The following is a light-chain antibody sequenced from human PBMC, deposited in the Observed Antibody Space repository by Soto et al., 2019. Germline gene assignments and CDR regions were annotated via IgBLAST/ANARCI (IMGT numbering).Light chain of an antibody. Sequence: SVLTQPASVSGSPGQSITISCTGTSSDVGGYNYVSWYQQHPGKAPKLMIYEVSNRPSGVSNRFSGSKSGNTASLTISGLQAEDEADYYCSSYTSSSTDVFGTGTKVTLL. CDR2: EVS. CDR3: SSYTSSSTDV. CDR1: SSDVGGYNY. V-gene: IGLV2-14*01. J-gene: IGLJ1*01.